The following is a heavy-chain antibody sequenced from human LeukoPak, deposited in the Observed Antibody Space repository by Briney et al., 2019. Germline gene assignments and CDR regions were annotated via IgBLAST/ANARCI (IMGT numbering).Heavy chain of an antibody. J-gene: IGHJ6*02. CDR2: IKQDGSEK. CDR3: ALTTYFFDSSGYGYYAMDV. CDR1: GFTFSSYW. V-gene: IGHV3-7*03. D-gene: IGHD3-22*01. Sequence: PGGSLRLSCAASGFTFSSYWMSWVRQAPGKGLEWVANIKQDGSEKYYVDSVKGRFTISRDNAKNSLYLQMNSLRAEDTAVYYCALTTYFFDSSGYGYYAMDVWGQGTTVTVSS.